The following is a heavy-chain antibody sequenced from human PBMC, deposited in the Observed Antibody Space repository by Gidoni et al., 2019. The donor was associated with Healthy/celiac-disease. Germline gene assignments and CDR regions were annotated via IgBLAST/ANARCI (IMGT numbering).Heavy chain of an antibody. CDR1: GFTFSSFA. CDR3: AKDPRWRGGRGYYYYGMDV. J-gene: IGHJ6*02. V-gene: IGHV3-23*01. CDR2: ISGSGGST. Sequence: EVQLLESGGGLVQPGGSLRPSCAASGFTFSSFAMSWVRQAPGKGLEWVSAISGSGGSTYYADSVKGRFTISRDNSKNTLYLQMNSLRAEDTAVYYCAKDPRWRGGRGYYYYGMDVWGQGTTVTVSS. D-gene: IGHD3-16*01.